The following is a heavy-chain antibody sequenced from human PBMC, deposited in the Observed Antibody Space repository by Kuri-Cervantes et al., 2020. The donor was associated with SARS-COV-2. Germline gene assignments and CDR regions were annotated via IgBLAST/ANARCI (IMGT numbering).Heavy chain of an antibody. Sequence: GESLKISCAASGFHFSSHGMHWVRQAPGKGLEWVAVISYDGSNKYYADSVKGRFTISRDDSKNTLYLQMNSLRAEDTAVYYCARDNYCSGGSCYSYYYGMDVWGQGTTVTVSS. CDR2: ISYDGSNK. CDR1: GFHFSSHG. CDR3: ARDNYCSGGSCYSYYYGMDV. V-gene: IGHV3-30*03. J-gene: IGHJ6*02. D-gene: IGHD2-15*01.